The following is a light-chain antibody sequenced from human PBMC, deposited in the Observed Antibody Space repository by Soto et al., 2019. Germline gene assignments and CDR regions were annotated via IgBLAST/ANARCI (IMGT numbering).Light chain of an antibody. Sequence: QSALTQPASVSGSLGQSITISCTGTRTDIGGYNYVSWYQQYPGKAPKLVICEVTSRPSGISDRFSGSKSGNTASLTISGLKAEDEADYFCTSYPNSKAYILFGGGTKLTVL. CDR3: TSYPNSKAYIL. V-gene: IGLV2-14*01. CDR2: EVT. CDR1: RTDIGGYNY. J-gene: IGLJ2*01.